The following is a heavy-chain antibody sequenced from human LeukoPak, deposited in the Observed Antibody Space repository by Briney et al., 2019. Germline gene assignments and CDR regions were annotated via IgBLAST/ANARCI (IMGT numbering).Heavy chain of an antibody. J-gene: IGHJ5*02. D-gene: IGHD6-19*01. Sequence: NPSETLSLTCTVSGGSISSYYLSWIRQPAGKGLEWNGRIYTSGSTNYSPSLKSRVTMSVDTSKNQFSLKLSSVTAADTAVYYCAREEEQWLVLTRYVWFDLWGQGTLVTVSS. CDR2: IYTSGST. CDR1: GGSISSYY. CDR3: AREEEQWLVLTRYVWFDL. V-gene: IGHV4-4*07.